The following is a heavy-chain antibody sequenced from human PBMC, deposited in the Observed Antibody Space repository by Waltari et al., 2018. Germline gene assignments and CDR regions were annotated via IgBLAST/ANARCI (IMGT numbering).Heavy chain of an antibody. CDR3: ARVAVACTLLSWFDP. CDR2: LSYDGSNK. D-gene: IGHD6-19*01. Sequence: QVQLVESGGGGVQAGGSLRLSCAASGFSFINYAVYWVGQAPGKGLEWVTVLSYDGSNKYYADSVKGRFAISRDTSKNTLYLQMNSLRVEDTAVYYCARVAVACTLLSWFDPWGQGTLVTVSS. V-gene: IGHV3-30*09. J-gene: IGHJ5*02. CDR1: GFSFINYA.